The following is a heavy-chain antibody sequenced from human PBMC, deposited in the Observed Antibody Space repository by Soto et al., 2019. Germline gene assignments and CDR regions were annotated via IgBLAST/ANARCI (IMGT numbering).Heavy chain of an antibody. CDR1: GGSISSGGYY. CDR3: ARGINVDIVAIDP. J-gene: IGHJ5*02. Sequence: QVQLQESGPGLVKPSQTLSLTCTVSGGSISSGGYYWSWIRQHPGKGLEWIGYIYYSGSTYYNPYLKSRVTISVDTSKNQFSLKLSSVTAADTAVYYCARGINVDIVAIDPWGQGTLVTVSS. D-gene: IGHD5-12*01. CDR2: IYYSGST. V-gene: IGHV4-31*03.